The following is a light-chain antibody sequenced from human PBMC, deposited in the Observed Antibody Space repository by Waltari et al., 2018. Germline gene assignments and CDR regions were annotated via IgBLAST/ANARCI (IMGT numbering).Light chain of an antibody. CDR2: EGS. J-gene: IGLJ1*01. Sequence: QSALTQPASVSGSPGQSIAISCTGTSSDVGGYNFVTLYQRHPGKAPKVMIYEGSNRPPGVSNRFSGSKSGTTASLTISGLQAEEEADYYCSSFTTTNAPYVFGAGTKVTVL. CDR3: SSFTTTNAPYV. CDR1: SSDVGGYNF. V-gene: IGLV2-14*01.